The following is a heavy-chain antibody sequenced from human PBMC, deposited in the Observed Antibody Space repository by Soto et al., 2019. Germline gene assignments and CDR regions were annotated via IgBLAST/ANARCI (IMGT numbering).Heavy chain of an antibody. CDR1: GFTFNTYG. CDR3: ARSDCTGAYCYSWPFNYGVDV. J-gene: IGHJ6*02. D-gene: IGHD2-15*01. V-gene: IGHV3-33*08. Sequence: QVHLVVSGGGVVQPGGSLRRSCTTSGFTFNTYGMHWVRQAPGKGLEWVAIIWYDGSNKYYADDVKGRFTISRDNSKNTLYLQMNSLRAEDTALYYCARSDCTGAYCYSWPFNYGVDVWGQGTTVTVSS. CDR2: IWYDGSNK.